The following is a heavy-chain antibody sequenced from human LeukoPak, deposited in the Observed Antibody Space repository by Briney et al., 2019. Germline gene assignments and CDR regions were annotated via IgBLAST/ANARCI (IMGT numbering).Heavy chain of an antibody. CDR1: GGSFSGYY. CDR3: ARDHGSGSYYRANPNPFDY. Sequence: SETLSLTCAVYGGSFSGYYWSWIRQPPGKGLEWIGEINHSGSTNYNPSLKSRVTISVDTSKNQFSLKLSSVTAPDTAVYYCARDHGSGSYYRANPNPFDYWGQGTLVTVSS. CDR2: INHSGST. J-gene: IGHJ4*02. D-gene: IGHD3-10*01. V-gene: IGHV4-34*01.